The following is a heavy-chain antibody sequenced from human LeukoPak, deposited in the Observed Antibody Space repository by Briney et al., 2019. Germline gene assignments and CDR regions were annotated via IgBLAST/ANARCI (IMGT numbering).Heavy chain of an antibody. CDR3: ARWDPVNEASPAEYFQH. CDR2: INPSGGST. V-gene: IGHV1-46*01. CDR1: GYTFTSYY. Sequence: ASVKVSCKASGYTFTSYYMHWVRQAPGQGLEWMGIINPSGGSTSYAQKFQGRVTMTRDTSTSTVYMELSSLRSEDTAVYYCARWDPVNEASPAEYFQHWGQGTLVTVSS. J-gene: IGHJ1*01. D-gene: IGHD1-26*01.